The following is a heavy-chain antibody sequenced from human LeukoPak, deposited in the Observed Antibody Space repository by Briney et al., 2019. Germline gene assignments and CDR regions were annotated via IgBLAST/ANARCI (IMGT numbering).Heavy chain of an antibody. CDR1: GFTFSSYS. J-gene: IGHJ4*02. Sequence: GGSLRLSCAASGFTFSSYSMNWVRQAPGKGLEWVSSISSSSSYIYYADSVKGRFTISRDNAKNSLYLQMNSLRAEDTAVYYCAREVAVAGNDYWGQGTLVTVPS. CDR3: AREVAVAGNDY. V-gene: IGHV3-21*01. CDR2: ISSSSSYI. D-gene: IGHD6-19*01.